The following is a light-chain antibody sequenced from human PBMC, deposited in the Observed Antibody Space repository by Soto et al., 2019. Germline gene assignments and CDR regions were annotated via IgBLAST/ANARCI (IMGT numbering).Light chain of an antibody. V-gene: IGKV1-5*01. CDR1: QNIYTW. CDR3: QQYTNTNNPWM. Sequence: DIQMTQSPATLSASVGDRVTITCRASQNIYTWLAWYQQKPGKAPKLLVYDASTLQSGVASRFSGSGSGTELTLIISGLKPDDSATYYCQQYTNTNNPWMFGQGTKVDIK. CDR2: DAS. J-gene: IGKJ1*01.